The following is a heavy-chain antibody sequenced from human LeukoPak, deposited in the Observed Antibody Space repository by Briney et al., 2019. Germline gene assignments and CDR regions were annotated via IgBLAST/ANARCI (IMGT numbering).Heavy chain of an antibody. CDR1: GFTFSNVW. Sequence: PGGSLRLSCAASGFTFSNVWMSWVRQAPGKGLEWVGRIKSKTDGGTTDYAAPVKGRVTISRDDSKNTLYLQMNSLKAEDTAVYYCTTGSPAHVFLDYWGRGTLVTVSS. J-gene: IGHJ4*02. CDR3: TTGSPAHVFLDY. CDR2: IKSKTDGGTT. V-gene: IGHV3-15*01.